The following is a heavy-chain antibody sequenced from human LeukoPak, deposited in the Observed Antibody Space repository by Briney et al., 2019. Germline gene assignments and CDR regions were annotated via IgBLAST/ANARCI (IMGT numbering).Heavy chain of an antibody. V-gene: IGHV4-30-2*01. CDR1: GGSISSGGYY. J-gene: IGHJ4*02. Sequence: SETLSLTCTVSGGSISSGGYYWSWIRQPPGKGLEWIGYIYHSGSTYYNPSLKSRVTKSVDRSKNQFSLKLSSVTAADTAVFYCARERWELRTIDYWGREPWSPSPQ. CDR3: ARERWELRTIDY. CDR2: IYHSGST. D-gene: IGHD1-26*01.